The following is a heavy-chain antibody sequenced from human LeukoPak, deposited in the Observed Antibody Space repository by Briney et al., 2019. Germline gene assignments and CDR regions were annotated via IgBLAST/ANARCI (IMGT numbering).Heavy chain of an antibody. CDR1: GGTFSSYA. CDR2: IIPILGIA. Sequence: SVKVSCKASGGTFSSYAISWVRQAPGQGLEWMGRIIPILGIANYAQKFQGRVTITADKSTSTAYMELSSLRSEDTAVYYCARDPSGDYGDYFDYWGQGTLVTVSS. V-gene: IGHV1-69*04. D-gene: IGHD4-17*01. CDR3: ARDPSGDYGDYFDY. J-gene: IGHJ4*02.